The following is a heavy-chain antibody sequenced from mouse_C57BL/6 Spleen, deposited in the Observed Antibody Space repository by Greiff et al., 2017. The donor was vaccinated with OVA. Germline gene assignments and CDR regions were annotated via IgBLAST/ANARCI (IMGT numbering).Heavy chain of an antibody. D-gene: IGHD3-2*02. J-gene: IGHJ4*01. CDR2: INPNYGTT. CDR3: ARELSGVLYAMDY. CDR1: GYSFTDYN. Sequence: VQLKPSGPELVKPGASVKISCKASGYSFTDYNMNWVKQSNGKSLEWIGVINPNYGTTSYNQKFKGKATLTVDQSSSTAYMQLNSLTSEDSAVYYCARELSGVLYAMDYWGQGTSVTVSS. V-gene: IGHV1-39*01.